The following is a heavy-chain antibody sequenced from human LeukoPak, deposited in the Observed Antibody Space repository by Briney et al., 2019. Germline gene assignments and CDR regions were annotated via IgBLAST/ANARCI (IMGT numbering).Heavy chain of an antibody. CDR2: ISSSSSYI. J-gene: IGHJ4*02. D-gene: IGHD1-14*01. Sequence: PGGSLRLSCAASGFTFSSYSMNWVRQAPGKGLEWVSSISSSSSYIYYADSVKGRFTISRDNAKNSLYLQMNSLRAEDTAVYYCARDRGPEVRFDYWGKGTLVTVSS. CDR3: ARDRGPEVRFDY. CDR1: GFTFSSYS. V-gene: IGHV3-21*01.